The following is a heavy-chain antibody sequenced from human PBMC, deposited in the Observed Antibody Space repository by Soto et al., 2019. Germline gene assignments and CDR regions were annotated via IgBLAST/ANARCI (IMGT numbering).Heavy chain of an antibody. Sequence: QVQLQESGPELVKPSQTLSLTCSVSGGSITTNGHYWTWIRQHPGQGLEWIAYIYYTGNSYLNPSVKGRLSISVDTSKNQFSLELRSVTAADTAVYYCAREQWGFDSWGQGTLVTVSS. D-gene: IGHD6-19*01. V-gene: IGHV4-31*03. CDR1: GGSITTNGHY. CDR2: IYYTGNS. CDR3: AREQWGFDS. J-gene: IGHJ4*02.